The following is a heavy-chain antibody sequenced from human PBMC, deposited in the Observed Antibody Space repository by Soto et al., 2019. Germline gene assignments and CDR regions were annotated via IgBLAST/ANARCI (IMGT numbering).Heavy chain of an antibody. Sequence: QVQLVQSGAEVRKPGSSVKVSCKAPGGTFSTYIISWVRQARGQGLEWMGRIIPIPDITNYAQKFQGRVTVTVERSTSTAYMELTSLKSEDTAVYYCARDRITTRGDAFDLWGQGTMVTVSS. CDR2: IIPIPDIT. CDR3: ARDRITTRGDAFDL. J-gene: IGHJ3*01. D-gene: IGHD3-3*01. CDR1: GGTFSTYI. V-gene: IGHV1-69*08.